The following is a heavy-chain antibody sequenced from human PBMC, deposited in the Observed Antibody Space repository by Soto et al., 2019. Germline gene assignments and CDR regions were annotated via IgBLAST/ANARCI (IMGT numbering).Heavy chain of an antibody. J-gene: IGHJ6*02. CDR2: IGTAGDT. D-gene: IGHD4-17*01. CDR1: GFTFSSYD. Sequence: GGSLRLSCAASGFTFSSYDMHWVRQATGKGLEWVSAIGTAGDTYYPGSVQGRFTISRENAKNSLYLQMNSLRAEDTAVYYCAREWTRGLPPGYYYYGMDVWGQGTTVTVSS. V-gene: IGHV3-13*01. CDR3: AREWTRGLPPGYYYYGMDV.